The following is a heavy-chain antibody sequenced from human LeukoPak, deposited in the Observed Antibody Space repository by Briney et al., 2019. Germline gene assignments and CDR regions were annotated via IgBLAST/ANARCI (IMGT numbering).Heavy chain of an antibody. CDR3: ARLSRPATLDY. D-gene: IGHD5-24*01. Sequence: SETLSLTCTVSGGSISSYYWSWIRQPPGKGLEWIGYIYYSGSTNYNPSLKSRVTISVDTSKNQFSLKLSSVTAADTAVYYCARLSRPATLDYWGQGTLVTVSS. CDR1: GGSISSYY. J-gene: IGHJ4*02. CDR2: IYYSGST. V-gene: IGHV4-59*08.